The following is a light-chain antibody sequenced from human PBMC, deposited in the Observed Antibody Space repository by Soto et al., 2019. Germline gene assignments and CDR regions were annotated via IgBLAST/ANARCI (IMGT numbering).Light chain of an antibody. J-gene: IGKJ3*01. CDR2: GAS. Sequence: EIVLTQSPGTLSLSPGERATLSCRASQSVSSSYLAWYQQKPGQAPRLLIYGASTRATGIPARFSGSGSGTEFTLTISSLEPEDFAVYYCQQRSNWPLTFGPGTKVDIK. CDR3: QQRSNWPLT. CDR1: QSVSSSY. V-gene: IGKV3D-20*02.